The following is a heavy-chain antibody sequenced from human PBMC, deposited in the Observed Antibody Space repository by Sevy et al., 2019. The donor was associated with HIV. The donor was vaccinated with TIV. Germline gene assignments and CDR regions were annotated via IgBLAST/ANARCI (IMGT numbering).Heavy chain of an antibody. J-gene: IGHJ4*02. D-gene: IGHD1-26*01. Sequence: GGSLRLSCAASGFTFSSYGMHWVRQAPGKGLEWVAFIRYDGSNKYYADSVKGRFTISRDNSKNTLYLQMNSLRAEDTVVYYCAKDPGIVGAQGFDYWGQGTLVTVSS. CDR2: IRYDGSNK. CDR3: AKDPGIVGAQGFDY. V-gene: IGHV3-30*02. CDR1: GFTFSSYG.